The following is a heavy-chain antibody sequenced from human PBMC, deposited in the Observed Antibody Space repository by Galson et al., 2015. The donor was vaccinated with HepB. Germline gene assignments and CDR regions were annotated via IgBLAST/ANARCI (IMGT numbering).Heavy chain of an antibody. CDR2: IRSTTNYI. CDR3: ARDHYGDYGFDY. J-gene: IGHJ4*02. CDR1: GFTFTTYS. Sequence: SLRLSCAASGFTFTTYSMNWVRQAPGKGLEWVSSIRSTTNYIYYADSLKGRFTISRDNAKNSLYLQMNSLRAEDTAVYYCARDHYGDYGFDYWGQGILVTVSS. V-gene: IGHV3-21*01. D-gene: IGHD4-17*01.